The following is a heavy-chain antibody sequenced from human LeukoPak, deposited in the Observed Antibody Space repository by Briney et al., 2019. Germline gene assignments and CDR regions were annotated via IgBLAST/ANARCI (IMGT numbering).Heavy chain of an antibody. CDR3: ARLPATVGYSSSWYGDLDY. D-gene: IGHD6-13*01. J-gene: IGHJ4*02. Sequence: GASLKISFKGSGYRFTSYWIGWVRPMPGKGLEWMGIIYPGDSDTRYSPSFQGQVTISADKSISTAYLQWSSLKASDTAMYYCARLPATVGYSSSWYGDLDYWGQGTLVTVSS. CDR2: IYPGDSDT. CDR1: GYRFTSYW. V-gene: IGHV5-51*01.